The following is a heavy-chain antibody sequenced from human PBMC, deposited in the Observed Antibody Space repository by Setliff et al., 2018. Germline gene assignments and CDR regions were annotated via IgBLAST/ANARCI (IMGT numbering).Heavy chain of an antibody. V-gene: IGHV1-3*01. Sequence: ASVKVSCKASGYTFTSYAMHWVRQAPGQRLEWMGWINAGNGNTKYSQKFQGRVTMTRNTSISTAYMELSSLRSEDTAVYYCARQDNWNYVLRSWGQGTLVTVSS. CDR2: INAGNGNT. CDR3: ARQDNWNYVLRS. CDR1: GYTFTSYA. D-gene: IGHD1-7*01. J-gene: IGHJ4*02.